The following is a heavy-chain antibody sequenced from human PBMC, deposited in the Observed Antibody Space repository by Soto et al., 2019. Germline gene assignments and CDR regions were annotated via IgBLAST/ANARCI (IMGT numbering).Heavy chain of an antibody. Sequence: QEEWAQSGAEVKKPGSSVNVSCKASGGTFASYSITWERQAPGQRPECMGEIIPLLRTVNYAQKFQDRVTITGDRSTSTEYMALSRLRSDDTAVYYSARDPVVLFGYMDVWGQGTTVTFSS. CDR2: IIPLLRTV. CDR3: ARDPVVLFGYMDV. CDR1: GGTFASYS. V-gene: IGHV1-69*06. J-gene: IGHJ6*02. D-gene: IGHD6-25*01.